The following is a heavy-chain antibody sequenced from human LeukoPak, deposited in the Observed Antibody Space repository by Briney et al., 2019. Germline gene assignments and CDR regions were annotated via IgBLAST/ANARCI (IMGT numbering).Heavy chain of an antibody. CDR2: INHSGST. CDR1: GGSFSGYY. J-gene: IGHJ6*02. CDR3: ARGRSTVTTPYYYYGMDV. V-gene: IGHV4-34*01. D-gene: IGHD4-17*01. Sequence: SETLSLTCAVYGGSFSGYYWSWIRQPPGKGLEWIGEINHSGSTNYNPSLKSRVTIAVDTSKNQFSLKLSPVTAADTAVYYCARGRSTVTTPYYYYGMDVWGQGTTVTVSS.